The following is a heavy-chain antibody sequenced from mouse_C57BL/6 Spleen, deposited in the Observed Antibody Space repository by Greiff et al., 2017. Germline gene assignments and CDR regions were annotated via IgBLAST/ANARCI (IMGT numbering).Heavy chain of an antibody. CDR3: TDVLANWDVAWFAY. D-gene: IGHD4-1*01. J-gene: IGHJ3*01. CDR1: GFTFSDAW. Sequence: EVMLVESGGGLVQPGGSMKLSCAASGFTFSDAWMDWVRQSPEKGLEWVAEIRNKANNHATYYAESVKGRFTISRDDSTSSVYLQMNSLRAEDTGIYYCTDVLANWDVAWFAYWGQGTLVTVSA. V-gene: IGHV6-6*01. CDR2: IRNKANNHAT.